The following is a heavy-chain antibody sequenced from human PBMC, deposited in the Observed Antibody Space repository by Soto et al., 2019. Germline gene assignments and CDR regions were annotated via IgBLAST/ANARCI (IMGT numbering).Heavy chain of an antibody. D-gene: IGHD1-1*01. V-gene: IGHV5-51*01. CDR3: AMPSSIFIWIDPGAPHDDAFDI. CDR2: IYPGDSDT. CDR1: GYSFTSYW. Sequence: PGESLKISCKGCGYSFTSYWIGWVRQMPGKGLEWMGIIYPGDSDTRYSPSFQGQVTISADKSISTAYLQWSSLKASDTAMYYCAMPSSIFIWIDPGAPHDDAFDIWGRGTMVTVSS. J-gene: IGHJ3*02.